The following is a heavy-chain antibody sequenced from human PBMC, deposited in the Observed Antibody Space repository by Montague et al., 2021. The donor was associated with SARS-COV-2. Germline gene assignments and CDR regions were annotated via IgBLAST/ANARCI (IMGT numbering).Heavy chain of an antibody. CDR3: ARILGTYYDFWSGERAIDAFDT. CDR2: IYTSGST. D-gene: IGHD3-3*01. Sequence: TLSLTCTVSGGSISSGSYYWSWIRQLAGKGLEWIGRIYTSGSTNYNPSLKSRVTILVDTSKNQFSLKLSSVTAADTAVYYCARILGTYYDFWSGERAIDAFDTWGQGTMVTVSS. J-gene: IGHJ3*02. CDR1: GGSISSGSYY. V-gene: IGHV4-61*02.